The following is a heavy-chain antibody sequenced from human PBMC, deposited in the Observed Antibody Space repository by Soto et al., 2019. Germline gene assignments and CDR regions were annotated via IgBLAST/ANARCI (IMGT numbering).Heavy chain of an antibody. J-gene: IGHJ5*02. V-gene: IGHV4-39*01. CDR2: IYYSGST. CDR1: GDSIGSSGYY. Sequence: SETLSLTCIVSGDSIGSSGYYWGWIRQPPGKGLEWIGSIYYSGSTYYSPSLKSRVTVSIDTSKNQFSLKLSSVTAADTAVYYCARQGSYGWFDPWGQGTLVTVSS. CDR3: ARQGSYGWFDP. D-gene: IGHD1-26*01.